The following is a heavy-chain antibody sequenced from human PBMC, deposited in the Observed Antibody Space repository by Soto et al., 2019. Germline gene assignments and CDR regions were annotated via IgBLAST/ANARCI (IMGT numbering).Heavy chain of an antibody. D-gene: IGHD3-10*01. J-gene: IGHJ6*02. Sequence: QVQLQESGPGLVKPSETLSLTCTVSGGSITNYYYSWFQQPPGKGLEWIGYINYDGYSAYNLSLKRRVTLSMDASKTQFSLMLESVTATDTAVYYCARHGFGPLHGLVDVWGPGTTVIVSS. CDR1: GGSITNYY. CDR3: ARHGFGPLHGLVDV. CDR2: INYDGYS. V-gene: IGHV4-59*08.